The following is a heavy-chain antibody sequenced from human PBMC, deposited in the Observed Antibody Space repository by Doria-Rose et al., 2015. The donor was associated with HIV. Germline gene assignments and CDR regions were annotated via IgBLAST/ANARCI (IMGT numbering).Heavy chain of an antibody. Sequence: QVTLKESGPVLVKPTETLTLTCTVSGVSLSSPGMGVSWIRQHPGKALEWLAYISSDDERSYKTSLKSRLTISRGTSKSQVVLTMTDMDPVDTATYYCARIKSSRWYHKYYFDFWGQGTLVIVSA. CDR3: ARIKSSRWYHKYYFDF. J-gene: IGHJ4*02. V-gene: IGHV2-26*01. CDR1: GVSLSSPGMG. CDR2: ISSDDER. D-gene: IGHD6-13*01.